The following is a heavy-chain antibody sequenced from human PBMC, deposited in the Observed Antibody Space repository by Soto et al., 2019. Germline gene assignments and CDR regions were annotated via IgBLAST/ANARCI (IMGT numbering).Heavy chain of an antibody. D-gene: IGHD4-17*01. Sequence: PGGSLRLSCAASGFTFSSYGMHWVRQAPGKGLEWVAVISYDGSNKYYADSVKGRFTISRDNSKNTLYLQMNSLRAEDTAVYYCAKDHPSPYGDDPGDFQHWGQGTLVTVSS. CDR2: ISYDGSNK. CDR1: GFTFSSYG. V-gene: IGHV3-30*18. J-gene: IGHJ1*01. CDR3: AKDHPSPYGDDPGDFQH.